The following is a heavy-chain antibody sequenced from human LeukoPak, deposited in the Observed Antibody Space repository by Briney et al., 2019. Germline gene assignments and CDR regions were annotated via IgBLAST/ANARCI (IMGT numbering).Heavy chain of an antibody. CDR2: ISGSGGGT. Sequence: GGSLRLSCALSGITPSNYATSWVREAPGEGLEWVAGISGSGGGTHYADSVKGRFTISRDNPKNTLYLQMNNLRAGDTAVYFCAQRGVVIRVILVGFHKEAYYFDSWGQGALVTISS. J-gene: IGHJ4*02. CDR3: AQRGVVIRVILVGFHKEAYYFDS. CDR1: GITPSNYA. D-gene: IGHD3-22*01. V-gene: IGHV3-23*01.